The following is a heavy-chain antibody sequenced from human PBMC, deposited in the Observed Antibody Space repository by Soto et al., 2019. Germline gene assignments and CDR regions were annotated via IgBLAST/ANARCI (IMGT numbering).Heavy chain of an antibody. CDR2: VHHSGTT. D-gene: IGHD1-26*01. J-gene: IGHJ3*02. Sequence: PSETLSLTCTVSGGSISGFYWSWIRQSPGKEPEWIGYVHHSGTTNYNPSLKSRVTISLDTSKNQFSLKLSSVTAADTAVYYCAEEHSDEDSNVFKIWGQGTMVTVSS. V-gene: IGHV4-59*08. CDR3: AEEHSDEDSNVFKI. CDR1: GGSISGFY.